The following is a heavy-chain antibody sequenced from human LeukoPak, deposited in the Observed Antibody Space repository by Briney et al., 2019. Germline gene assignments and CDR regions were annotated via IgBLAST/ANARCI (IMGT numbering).Heavy chain of an antibody. D-gene: IGHD3-22*01. CDR1: GSSINSVYS. J-gene: IGHJ4*02. Sequence: SETLSLTYTVFGSSINSVYSWGWIRQPPGKGLEWIGSIYHNGNTYYNSSLKSRVTISVHTSENQFSLKLSSVTAADTAVYYCASYKTYYDSSGNPFDYWGQGTLVTVSS. CDR3: ASYKTYYDSSGNPFDY. V-gene: IGHV4-38-2*02. CDR2: IYHNGNT.